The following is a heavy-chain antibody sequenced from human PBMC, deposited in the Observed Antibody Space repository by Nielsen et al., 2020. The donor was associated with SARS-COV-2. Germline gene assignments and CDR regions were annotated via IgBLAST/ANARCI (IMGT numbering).Heavy chain of an antibody. V-gene: IGHV3-30*09. CDR3: ARDHYDMLTGYSEDYYYGMDV. Sequence: GGSLRLSCATSGFTFNTYAMHWVRQAPGKGLEWVAIISYDGSTIYNADSVKGRFAISRDNSKNTLYLQMNSLRVEDTAVYYCARDHYDMLTGYSEDYYYGMDVWGQGTTVTVSS. D-gene: IGHD3-9*01. J-gene: IGHJ6*02. CDR1: GFTFNTYA. CDR2: ISYDGSTI.